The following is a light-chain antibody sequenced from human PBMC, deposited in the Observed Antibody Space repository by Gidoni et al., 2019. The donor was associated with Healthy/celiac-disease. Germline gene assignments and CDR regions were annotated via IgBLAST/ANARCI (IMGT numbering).Light chain of an antibody. Sequence: QPVLTQPPSVSGAPGPRVTISCTVSSSNIGAGYDIHWYQQLPGTAPKVLIYGNSNRPSGVPDRFSGSKSGTSASLAITGLQAEDEADYYCQSYDSSLSGWVFGGGTKLTVL. CDR3: QSYDSSLSGWV. CDR2: GNS. J-gene: IGLJ3*02. CDR1: SSNIGAGYD. V-gene: IGLV1-40*01.